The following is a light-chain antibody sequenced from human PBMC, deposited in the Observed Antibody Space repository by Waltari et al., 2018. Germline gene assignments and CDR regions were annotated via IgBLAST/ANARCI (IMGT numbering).Light chain of an antibody. V-gene: IGLV1-44*01. CDR1: RSNIGSNA. Sequence: QSVLPQPHSASGTPGQRVTISCSGSRSNIGSNAVTWYQQVTGTAPHLLIYTNVQRPSGVPDRFSGSKSGTSASLAISGLQSEDEAGYYCSAWDDSLSGFVFGTGTKVTVL. J-gene: IGLJ1*01. CDR2: TNV. CDR3: SAWDDSLSGFV.